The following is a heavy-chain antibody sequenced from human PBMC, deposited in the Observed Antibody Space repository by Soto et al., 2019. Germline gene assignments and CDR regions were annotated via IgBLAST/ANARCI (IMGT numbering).Heavy chain of an antibody. CDR3: ARDNPHQPRNYYDSSGYAIGNVKEFDY. CDR2: IWYDGSNK. J-gene: IGHJ4*02. Sequence: PGGSLRLSCAASGFTFSSYGMHWVRQAPGKGLEWVAVIWYDGSNKYYADSVKGRFTISRDNSKNTLYLQMNSLRAEDTAVYYCARDNPHQPRNYYDSSGYAIGNVKEFDYWGQGTLVTVSS. D-gene: IGHD3-22*01. CDR1: GFTFSSYG. V-gene: IGHV3-33*01.